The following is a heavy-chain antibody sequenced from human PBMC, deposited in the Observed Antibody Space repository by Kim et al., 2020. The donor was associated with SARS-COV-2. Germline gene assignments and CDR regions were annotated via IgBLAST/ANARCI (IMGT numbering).Heavy chain of an antibody. D-gene: IGHD6-19*01. CDR1: GFTFADSV. CDR3: SKASGWLPRY. Sequence: GGSLRLSCAASGFTFADSVMHWVRQAPGKGLEWVALVSGDGGTTYYADSVKGWFTISRDNSKDSLYLQMNSLRTDDSTFYYCSKASGWLPRYWGQGPLVTVDS. CDR2: VSGDGGTT. J-gene: IGHJ4*02. V-gene: IGHV3-43*02.